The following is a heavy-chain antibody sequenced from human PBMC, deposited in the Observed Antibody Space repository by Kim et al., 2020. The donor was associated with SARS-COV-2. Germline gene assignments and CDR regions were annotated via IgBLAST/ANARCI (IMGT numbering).Heavy chain of an antibody. Sequence: YAQGFTARFVFSWDTSVSTAYLQISSLKAEDTAVYYCARVVSGSYLGLGYWGQGTLVTVSS. J-gene: IGHJ4*02. CDR3: ARVVSGSYLGLGY. V-gene: IGHV7-4-1*02. D-gene: IGHD1-26*01.